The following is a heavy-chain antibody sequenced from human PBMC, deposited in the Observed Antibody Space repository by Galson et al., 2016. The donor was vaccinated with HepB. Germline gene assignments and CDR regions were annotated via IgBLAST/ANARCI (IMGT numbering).Heavy chain of an antibody. D-gene: IGHD6-13*01. J-gene: IGHJ4*02. CDR3: ATQWGLIAAPPDH. V-gene: IGHV4-39*07. Sequence: SETLSLTCSVSGGSIDRSSHYWGWVRQPPGKAPEWIGNIHYTGGTNYNPSLKSRVTMSVDTSRNQFSLRLTSVTAADTAFYYCATQWGLIAAPPDHWGQGSLVTVSS. CDR1: GGSIDRSSHY. CDR2: IHYTGGT.